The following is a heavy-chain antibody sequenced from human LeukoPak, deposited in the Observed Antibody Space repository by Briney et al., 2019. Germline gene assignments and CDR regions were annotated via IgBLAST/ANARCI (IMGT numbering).Heavy chain of an antibody. CDR1: GGSISNYY. J-gene: IGHJ5*02. CDR2: IYYSGST. CDR3: ARRGYTRSSGYYYDWFDP. V-gene: IGHV4-59*08. Sequence: PSETLSLTCTVSGGSISNYYWSWIRQPPGKGLEWIGYIYYSGSTNYIPSLKSRVTISVDTSKNQFSLKLSSVTAADTAVYYCARRGYTRSSGYYYDWFDPWGQGTLVTVSS. D-gene: IGHD3-22*01.